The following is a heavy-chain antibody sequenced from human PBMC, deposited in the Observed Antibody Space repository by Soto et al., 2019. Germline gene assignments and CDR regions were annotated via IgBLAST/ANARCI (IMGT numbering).Heavy chain of an antibody. V-gene: IGHV1-8*01. CDR2: MNPSTGST. CDR3: ARGIRVVGIVDD. J-gene: IGHJ4*02. Sequence: QVQLVQSGAEVKKPGASVKVSCKASGYTFTSYDIKWVRQATGQGLEWMGWMNPSTGSTGFAQKFQGRVTMISNTSISTAYLELSSLTSEDTAVYYGARGIRVVGIVDDWGQGTLVTGSS. D-gene: IGHD3-22*01. CDR1: GYTFTSYD.